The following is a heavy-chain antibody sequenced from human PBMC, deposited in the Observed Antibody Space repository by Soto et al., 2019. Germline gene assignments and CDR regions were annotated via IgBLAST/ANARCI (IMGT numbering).Heavy chain of an antibody. CDR1: GFTFSDYY. D-gene: IGHD6-19*01. CDR3: AGPSSGWYAGEEGFDI. Sequence: QVQLVESGGGLVKPGGSLRLSCAASGFTFSDYYMSWIRQAPGKELEWVSYISSSGSTIYFADSVKGRFTISRDNAKNSLYLQMNSLRAEDTAVYYCAGPSSGWYAGEEGFDIWGQGTMVTVSS. V-gene: IGHV3-11*01. J-gene: IGHJ3*02. CDR2: ISSSGSTI.